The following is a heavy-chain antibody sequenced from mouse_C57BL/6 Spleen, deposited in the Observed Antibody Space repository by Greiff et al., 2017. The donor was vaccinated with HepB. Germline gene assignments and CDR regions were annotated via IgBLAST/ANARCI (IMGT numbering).Heavy chain of an antibody. J-gene: IGHJ2*01. Sequence: QVHVKQPGAELVRPGSSVKLSCKASGYTFTSYWMHWVKQRPIQGLEWIGNIDPSDSETHYNQKFKDKATLTVDKSSSTAYMQLSSLTSEDSAVYYCARAGRYFDYWGQGTTLTVSS. CDR3: ARAGRYFDY. V-gene: IGHV1-52*01. CDR1: GYTFTSYW. CDR2: IDPSDSET. D-gene: IGHD4-1*01.